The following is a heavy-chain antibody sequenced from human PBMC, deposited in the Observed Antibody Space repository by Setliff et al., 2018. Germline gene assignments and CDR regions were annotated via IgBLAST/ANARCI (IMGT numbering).Heavy chain of an antibody. CDR3: VRGRTSGLFLSRFDP. J-gene: IGHJ5*02. CDR1: AGSISIGAYF. V-gene: IGHV4-31*03. D-gene: IGHD2-21*01. Sequence: PSETLSLTCTVSAGSISIGAYFWSWIRHRPGEGLEYIGHITSSGYTNYSPSLQGRVAISEDTSENQFSLKLSSVTAADTAIYFCVRGRTSGLFLSRFDPWGQGTLVTVSS. CDR2: ITSSGYT.